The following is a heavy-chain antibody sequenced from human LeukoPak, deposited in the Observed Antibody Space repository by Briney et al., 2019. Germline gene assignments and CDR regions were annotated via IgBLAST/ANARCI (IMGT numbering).Heavy chain of an antibody. CDR2: INPNSGGT. Sequence: ASVKVSCKASGYTFTGYYMHWMRQAPGQGLEWMGRINPNSGGTNYAQKFQGRVTMTRDTSISTAYMELSRLRSDDTAVYYCARGYDFWSGKGVWGQGTLVTVSS. CDR1: GYTFTGYY. CDR3: ARGYDFWSGKGV. V-gene: IGHV1-2*06. D-gene: IGHD3-3*01. J-gene: IGHJ4*02.